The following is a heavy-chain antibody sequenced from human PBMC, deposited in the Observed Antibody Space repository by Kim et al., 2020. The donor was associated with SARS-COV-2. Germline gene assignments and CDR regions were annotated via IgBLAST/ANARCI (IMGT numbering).Heavy chain of an antibody. D-gene: IGHD1-26*01. CDR3: ARRGSGNYDYFDY. J-gene: IGHJ4*02. Sequence: YSPSVQGQVTSSVDKSVSTAYLRWSSLRASDTAMYYCARRGSGNYDYFDYWGKGTLVTVSS. V-gene: IGHV5-51*01.